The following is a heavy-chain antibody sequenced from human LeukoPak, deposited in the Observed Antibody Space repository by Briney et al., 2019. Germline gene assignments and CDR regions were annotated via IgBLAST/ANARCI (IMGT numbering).Heavy chain of an antibody. D-gene: IGHD3-22*01. J-gene: IGHJ6*02. V-gene: IGHV3-53*01. Sequence: PGGSLRLSCAASGFTVSSNYMSWVRQAPGKGLEWVSVIYSGGSTYYADSVKGRFTISRGNSKNTLYLQMNSLRAEDTAVYYCARDKGHYYDSSGPVGMDVWGQGTTVTVSS. CDR2: IYSGGST. CDR3: ARDKGHYYDSSGPVGMDV. CDR1: GFTVSSNY.